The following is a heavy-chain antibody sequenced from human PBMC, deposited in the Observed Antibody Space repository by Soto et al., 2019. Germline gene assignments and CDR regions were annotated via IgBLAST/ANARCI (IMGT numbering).Heavy chain of an antibody. V-gene: IGHV4-31*03. D-gene: IGHD4-17*01. CDR1: GGSISSGGYY. J-gene: IGHJ4*02. CDR2: IYYSGST. Sequence: QVQLQESGQGLVKPSQTLSLTCTVSGGSISSGGYYWSWIRQHPGKGLEWIGYIYYSGSTYYNPSLKSRVTISVDTSKNQFSLKLSSVTAADTAVYYCARTRSDYGYFDYWGQGTLVTVSS. CDR3: ARTRSDYGYFDY.